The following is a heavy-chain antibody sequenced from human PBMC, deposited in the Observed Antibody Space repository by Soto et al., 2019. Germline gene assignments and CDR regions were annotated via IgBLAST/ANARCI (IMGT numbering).Heavy chain of an antibody. CDR1: GGSISSGGYY. CDR3: ARDRKGGAYCGGDCYSHAFDI. CDR2: IYYSGST. J-gene: IGHJ3*02. D-gene: IGHD2-21*02. V-gene: IGHV4-31*03. Sequence: SETLSLTCTVSGGSISSGGYYWSWIRQHPGKGLEWIGYIYYSGSTYYNPSLKSRVTISVDTSKNQFSLKLSSVTAADTAVYYCARDRKGGAYCGGDCYSHAFDIWGLGTMVTVSS.